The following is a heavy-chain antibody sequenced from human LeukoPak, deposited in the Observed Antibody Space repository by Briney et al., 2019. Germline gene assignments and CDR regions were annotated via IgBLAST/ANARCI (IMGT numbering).Heavy chain of an antibody. Sequence: ASVKVSCKASGYTFTSYDINWVRQATGQGLECMGCMNPNSGNTDYAQKFQGRVTITRDTSISTAYMELSSLRSEDTAVYYCARGVGHRGQEHSYVYYFDYWGQGPLVTVSS. CDR2: MNPNSGNT. CDR1: GYTFTSYD. V-gene: IGHV1-8*03. D-gene: IGHD5-18*01. J-gene: IGHJ4*02. CDR3: ARGVGHRGQEHSYVYYFDY.